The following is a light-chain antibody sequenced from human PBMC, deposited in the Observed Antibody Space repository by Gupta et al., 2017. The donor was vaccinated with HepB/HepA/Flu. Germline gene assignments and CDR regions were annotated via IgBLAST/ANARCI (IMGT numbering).Light chain of an antibody. V-gene: IGKV1-39*01. J-gene: IGKJ5*01. CDR2: GAF. CDR3: QQSYSTSIT. Sequence: DIHMTQSPSSLSASVGARITITCRASQNIFNYLNWYQQKPGKAPKVLIYGAFNLQSGVPSRFSGSGSGTDFTLTISSLQPEEFATYYCQQSYSTSITFGQGTRLEI. CDR1: QNIFNY.